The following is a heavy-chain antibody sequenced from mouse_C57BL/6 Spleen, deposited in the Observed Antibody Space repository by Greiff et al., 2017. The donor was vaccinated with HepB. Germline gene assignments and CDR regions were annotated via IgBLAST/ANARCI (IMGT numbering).Heavy chain of an antibody. CDR3: ARYRHSPFDY. CDR1: GYTFTDYY. V-gene: IGHV1-26*01. J-gene: IGHJ2*01. Sequence: EVQLQQSGPELVKPGASVKISCKASGYTFTDYYMNWVKQSHGKSLEWIGDINPNNGGTSYNQKFTGKATLTVDKYSSTAYMELRSLTSEDAAVYYCARYRHSPFDYWGQGTTLTVSS. CDR2: INPNNGGT.